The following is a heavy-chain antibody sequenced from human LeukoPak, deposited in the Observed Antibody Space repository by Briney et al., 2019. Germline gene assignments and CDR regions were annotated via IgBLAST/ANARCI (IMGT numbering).Heavy chain of an antibody. CDR1: GFTFSTYW. V-gene: IGHV3-74*01. Sequence: PGGSLRLSCAASGFTFSTYWMHWVRQAPGKGLVWVSRISTDGSAPVYADSVKGRFTISRDDAKNSLYLQMNSLRAEDTAVYYCARGNSGLYHMDVWGQGTTVTVSS. D-gene: IGHD1-7*01. CDR2: ISTDGSAP. CDR3: ARGNSGLYHMDV. J-gene: IGHJ6*02.